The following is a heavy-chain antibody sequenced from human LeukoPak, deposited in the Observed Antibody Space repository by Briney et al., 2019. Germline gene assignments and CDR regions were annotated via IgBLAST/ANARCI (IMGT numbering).Heavy chain of an antibody. CDR1: GFTVTNNY. CDR3: AEGGY. V-gene: IGHV3-7*01. J-gene: IGHJ4*02. CDR2: IKPDGSEK. Sequence: GGSLRLSCAASGFTVTNNYMSWVRQAPGKGLEWVASIKPDGSEKYYVDSLRGRFTISRDDARNSLYLQMNSLRAEDTAVYYCAEGGYWGQGTLVTVSS.